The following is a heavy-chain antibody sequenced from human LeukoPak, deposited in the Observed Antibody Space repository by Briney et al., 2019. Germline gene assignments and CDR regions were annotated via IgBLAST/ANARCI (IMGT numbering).Heavy chain of an antibody. Sequence: GGSLRLSCAASGFTFSDYNMNWVRQAPGKGLEWVANIKQDGSEKYYVDSVKGRFTISRDNAKNSVFLQMNSLRAEDTAVYYCAGGIAAALVWGQGTLVTVSS. V-gene: IGHV3-7*01. D-gene: IGHD6-13*01. CDR2: IKQDGSEK. CDR1: GFTFSDYN. J-gene: IGHJ4*02. CDR3: AGGIAAALV.